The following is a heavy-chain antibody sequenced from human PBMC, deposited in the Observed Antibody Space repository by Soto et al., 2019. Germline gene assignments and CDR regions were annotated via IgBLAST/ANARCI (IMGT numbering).Heavy chain of an antibody. V-gene: IGHV5-51*01. CDR1: GYSFISYW. CDR2: IYPGDSDT. CDR3: ARFQDCTNGVCYDYYYYYGMDV. J-gene: IGHJ6*02. D-gene: IGHD2-8*01. Sequence: PGESLKISCKGSGYSFISYWIGWVRQMPGKGLEWMGIIYPGDSDTRYSPSFQGQVTISADKSISTAYLQWSSLKASDTAMYYCARFQDCTNGVCYDYYYYYGMDVWGQGTTVTVSS.